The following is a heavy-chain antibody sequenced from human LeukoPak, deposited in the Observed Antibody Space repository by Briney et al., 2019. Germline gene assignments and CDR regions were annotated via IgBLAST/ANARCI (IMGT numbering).Heavy chain of an antibody. D-gene: IGHD1-26*01. Sequence: ASVKVSCKASGYTFTSYDINWVRQATGQGLEGMGWMNPNSGNTGYAQKFQGRVTMTRNTSISTAYMELSSLRSEDTAVYYGAXGSXGGSYLEDAFDIWGQGTMVTVSS. V-gene: IGHV1-8*01. CDR2: MNPNSGNT. CDR1: GYTFTSYD. CDR3: AXGSXGGSYLEDAFDI. J-gene: IGHJ3*02.